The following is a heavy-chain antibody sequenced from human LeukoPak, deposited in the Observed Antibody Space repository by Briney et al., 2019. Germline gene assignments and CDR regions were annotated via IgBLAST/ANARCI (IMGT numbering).Heavy chain of an antibody. D-gene: IGHD2-2*01. CDR2: IIPIFGTA. V-gene: IGHV1-69*13. CDR1: GGTFSSYA. CDR3: AREGAPAAIFPGYYYYYMDV. Sequence: ASVKVSCKASGGTFSSYAISWVRQAPGQGLEWMGGIIPIFGTANYAQKFQGRVTITADESTSTAYMELSSLRSEDTAVYYCAREGAPAAIFPGYYYYYMDVWGKGTTVTVSS. J-gene: IGHJ6*03.